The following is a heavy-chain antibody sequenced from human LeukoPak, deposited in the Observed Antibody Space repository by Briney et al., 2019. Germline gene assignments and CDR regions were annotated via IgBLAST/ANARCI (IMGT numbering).Heavy chain of an antibody. V-gene: IGHV3-30*04. CDR1: GFTFSGFA. CDR2: ISYHGRDK. CDR3: TKERGGGGRRINLMVGGYGP. D-gene: IGHD3-22*01. J-gene: IGHJ5*02. Sequence: TGGSLRLSCAGSGFTFSGFAMHWVRQAPGKGLEWVAAISYHGRDKYYVDAVSGRFTISRDNSKNTLHLEMNSLRTDDTAVYYCTKERGGGGRRINLMVGGYGPWGQGTQVTVSS.